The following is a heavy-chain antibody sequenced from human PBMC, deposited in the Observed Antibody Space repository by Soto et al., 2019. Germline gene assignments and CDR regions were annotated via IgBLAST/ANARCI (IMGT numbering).Heavy chain of an antibody. CDR2: MNPNSGNT. D-gene: IGHD1-1*01. J-gene: IGHJ6*02. CDR3: AGHRYNWNHIPPTAPHHIYSIDV. Sequence: QVQLEQSGAEVKKPGASVKVSCKASAYTFTNYDINWVRQATGQGLEWMGWMNPNSGNTGYAQRFQGRLTLTRDSSITTAYLKLTILRSDDTAVYYSAGHRYNWNHIPPTAPHHIYSIDVWGQGTTVTVSS. CDR1: AYTFTNYD. V-gene: IGHV1-8*01.